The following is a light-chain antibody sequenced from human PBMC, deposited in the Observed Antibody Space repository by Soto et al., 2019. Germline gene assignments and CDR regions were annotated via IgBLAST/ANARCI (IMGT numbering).Light chain of an antibody. CDR1: QSVGTN. CDR2: AAS. CDR3: QQYNYWPPLT. J-gene: IGKJ4*01. V-gene: IGKV3-15*01. Sequence: EIVMTQSPATLSVSPGERAALSCRASQSVGTNLAWYQQKPGQAPRLLIYAASTRATGIPARFTGSGSGSEFSLTISSLQSEDFAVYYCQQYNYWPPLTFGGGTKVEIK.